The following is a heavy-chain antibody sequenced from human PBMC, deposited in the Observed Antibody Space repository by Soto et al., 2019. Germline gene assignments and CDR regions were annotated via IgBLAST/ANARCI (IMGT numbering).Heavy chain of an antibody. V-gene: IGHV4-30-4*01. Sequence: QVQLQESGAGLVKPSQTLSLTCTVSGGSISSGDYYWSWIRQPPGKGLEWIGYIYYSGSTYYNPSLKSRVTISVDTSKNQFSLKLSSVTAADTAVYYCARADYDILTGYYPFDYWGQGTLVTVSS. J-gene: IGHJ4*02. CDR3: ARADYDILTGYYPFDY. CDR2: IYYSGST. D-gene: IGHD3-9*01. CDR1: GGSISSGDYY.